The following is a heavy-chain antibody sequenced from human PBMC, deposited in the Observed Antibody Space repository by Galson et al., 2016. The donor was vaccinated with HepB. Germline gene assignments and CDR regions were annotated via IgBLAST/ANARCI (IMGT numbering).Heavy chain of an antibody. CDR2: IIPILGIP. Sequence: SVKVSCKASGGTFSTYAISWVRQAPGQGLEWMGRIIPILGIPHYAQQFQGRVTITADKSTSTAYMGLSSLRSEDTAMYYCAGITYFYDSSGYTDYWGQGTLVTVSS. D-gene: IGHD3-22*01. V-gene: IGHV1-69*04. J-gene: IGHJ4*02. CDR3: AGITYFYDSSGYTDY. CDR1: GGTFSTYA.